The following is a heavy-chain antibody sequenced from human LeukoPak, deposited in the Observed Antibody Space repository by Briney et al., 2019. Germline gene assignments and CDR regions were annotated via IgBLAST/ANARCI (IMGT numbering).Heavy chain of an antibody. CDR3: AKDKDSSGRKGVFDY. CDR1: GFTFDDYA. Sequence: PGGSLRLSCAASGFTFDDYAMHWVRQAPGEGLEGVSGISWNSGSIGYADSVKGRFTISRENAKNSLYLQMNSLRAEDTALYYCAKDKDSSGRKGVFDYWGQGTLVTVSS. J-gene: IGHJ4*02. D-gene: IGHD6-19*01. CDR2: ISWNSGSI. V-gene: IGHV3-9*01.